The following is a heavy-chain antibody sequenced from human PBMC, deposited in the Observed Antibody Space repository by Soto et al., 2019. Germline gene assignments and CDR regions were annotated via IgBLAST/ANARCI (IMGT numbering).Heavy chain of an antibody. CDR1: GGSISTGDYY. D-gene: IGHD3-3*01. CDR3: ASSRPQDYDFWSGYYYFDY. V-gene: IGHV4-30-4*01. J-gene: IGHJ4*02. CDR2: IHNGGST. Sequence: PSETLSLTCTVSGVSGGSISTGDYYWSWIRQPPGKGLEWIGYIHNGGSTYYDPSLKSRLTISLDTSKNQFSLKLTSVTAADTAVYYCASSRPQDYDFWSGYYYFDYWGQGTLVTVSS.